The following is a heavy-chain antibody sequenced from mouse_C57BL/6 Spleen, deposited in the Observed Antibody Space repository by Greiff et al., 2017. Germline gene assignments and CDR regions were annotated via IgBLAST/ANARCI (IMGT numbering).Heavy chain of an antibody. CDR2: INPNNGGT. D-gene: IGHD1-1*01. J-gene: IGHJ3*01. V-gene: IGHV1-18*01. CDR3: ARRGVYDGSSQAWFAY. CDR1: GYTFTDYN. Sequence: EVQLQQSGPELVKPGASVKIPCKASGYTFTDYNMDWVKQSHGKSLEWIGDINPNNGGTIYNQKFKGKATLTVDKSSSTAYMELRSLTSEDTAVYYCARRGVYDGSSQAWFAYWGQGTLVTVSA.